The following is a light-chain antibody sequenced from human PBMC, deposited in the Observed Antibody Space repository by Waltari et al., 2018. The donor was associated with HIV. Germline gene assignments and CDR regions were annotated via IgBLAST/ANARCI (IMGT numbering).Light chain of an antibody. J-gene: IGKJ5*01. CDR3: QQFQSYPLT. Sequence: GDRVTITCRASQGISSHLAWYQQSPGKSPKLLIYAASTLQGGVPSRFSGGGSGTEFTLTISSLQPEDSATYYCQQFQSYPLTFGQGTRLEIK. CDR2: AAS. CDR1: QGISSH. V-gene: IGKV1-9*01.